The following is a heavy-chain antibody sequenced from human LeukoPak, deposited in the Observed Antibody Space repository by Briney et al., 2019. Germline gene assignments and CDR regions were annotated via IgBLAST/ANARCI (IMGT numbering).Heavy chain of an antibody. V-gene: IGHV4-61*02. D-gene: IGHD3-10*01. Sequence: KPSQTLSLTCTVSGNSISSGDNYWSWIRQPAGKGLEWIGRIYTSGSTNYNPSLKSRVTISGDTSKNQFSLKLSSVTAADTAVYYCARREQITRITMVRGGRAFDYWGQGTLVTVSS. CDR1: GNSISSGDNY. J-gene: IGHJ4*02. CDR2: IYTSGST. CDR3: ARREQITRITMVRGGRAFDY.